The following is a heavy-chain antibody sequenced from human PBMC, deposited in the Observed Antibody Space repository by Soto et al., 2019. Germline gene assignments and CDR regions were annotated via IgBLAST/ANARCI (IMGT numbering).Heavy chain of an antibody. J-gene: IGHJ4*02. Sequence: SETLSLTCTVSGGSISSYYWSWIRQPPGKGVEWIGYIYYSGSTNHTPSLKSRVTISVDTSKTQFSLKLSSVTAADTAVYYCARVDSSGWVDYWGQGTLVTVSS. CDR2: IYYSGST. CDR3: ARVDSSGWVDY. V-gene: IGHV4-59*01. CDR1: GGSISSYY. D-gene: IGHD6-19*01.